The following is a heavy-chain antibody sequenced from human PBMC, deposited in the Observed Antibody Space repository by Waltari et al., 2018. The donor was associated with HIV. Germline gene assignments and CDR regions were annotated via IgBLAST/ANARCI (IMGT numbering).Heavy chain of an antibody. Sequence: QVQLQESGPGLVKPSETLSLTCTVSGGSISSYYWSWIRQPPGKGLEWYGYIYYMGSTNYNPSLKSRVTISVDTSKNQFSLKLSSVTAADTAVYYCARLSRTTVSRGVDYFDYWGQGTLVTVSS. CDR1: GGSISSYY. CDR2: IYYMGST. J-gene: IGHJ4*02. D-gene: IGHD4-4*01. V-gene: IGHV4-59*01. CDR3: ARLSRTTVSRGVDYFDY.